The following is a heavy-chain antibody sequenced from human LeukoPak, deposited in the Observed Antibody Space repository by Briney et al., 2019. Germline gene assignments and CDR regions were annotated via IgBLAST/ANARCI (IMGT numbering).Heavy chain of an antibody. J-gene: IGHJ6*02. Sequence: SVKVSCKASGYTFTSYYMHWVRQAPGQGLEWMGGIIPIFGTANYAQKFQGRVTITADESTSTAYMELSSLRSEDTAVYYCASGYCTNGVCYPGDYYYYGMDVWGQGTTVTVSS. CDR1: GYTFTSYY. CDR2: IIPIFGTA. V-gene: IGHV1-69*13. CDR3: ASGYCTNGVCYPGDYYYYGMDV. D-gene: IGHD2-8*01.